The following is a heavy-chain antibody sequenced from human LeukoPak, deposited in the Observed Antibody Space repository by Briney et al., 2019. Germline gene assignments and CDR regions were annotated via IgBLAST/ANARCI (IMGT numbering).Heavy chain of an antibody. CDR2: IIPMLGRS. CDR3: VREDHTANNWFDP. V-gene: IGHV1-69*13. D-gene: IGHD5-18*01. J-gene: IGHJ5*02. Sequence: SVKVSCKASGGSFSSYGISWVRQAPGQGLEWMGGIIPMLGRSNYAQKFQGRVTISSDGSTSTAYMEMSSLRSEDTAVYYCVREDHTANNWFDPWGQGTLVTVSS. CDR1: GGSFSSYG.